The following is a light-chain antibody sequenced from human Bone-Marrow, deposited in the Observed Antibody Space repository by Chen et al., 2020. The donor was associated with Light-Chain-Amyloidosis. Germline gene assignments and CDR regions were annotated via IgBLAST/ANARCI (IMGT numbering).Light chain of an antibody. Sequence: QSALTQPASVSGSPGQSITISCTGTSSDVGSNNLVSWYQQHPGKAPKLIIYEVSQRPSGVSNRFSGSKSGNTASLTISGLQAEDEADYFCSSYAGRSTYVFGTGTKVSVL. J-gene: IGLJ1*01. CDR2: EVS. CDR1: SSDVGSNNL. V-gene: IGLV2-23*02. CDR3: SSYAGRSTYV.